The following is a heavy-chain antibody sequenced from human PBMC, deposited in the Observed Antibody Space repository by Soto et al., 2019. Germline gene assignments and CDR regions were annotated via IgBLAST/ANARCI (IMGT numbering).Heavy chain of an antibody. Sequence: QVQLVQSGAEVKKPGASVKVSCKASGYTFTSYAMHWVRQAPGQRLEWMGGINAGNGNTKHSQKFQGRVTITRDTSASTSYMELSSLSSEDTAVYYCASVELGYSSGYWAFDIWGQGTMVTVSS. CDR2: INAGNGNT. D-gene: IGHD6-19*01. J-gene: IGHJ3*02. V-gene: IGHV1-3*01. CDR1: GYTFTSYA. CDR3: ASVELGYSSGYWAFDI.